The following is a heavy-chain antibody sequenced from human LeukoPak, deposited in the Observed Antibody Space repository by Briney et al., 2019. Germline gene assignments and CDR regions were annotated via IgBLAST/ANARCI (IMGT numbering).Heavy chain of an antibody. D-gene: IGHD2-2*02. CDR3: ARDPGHCSSTSCYKFFDY. Sequence: GGSLRLSCAASGFTFSGFEVNWVRQAPGKGLEWVSYSSSSGSTIYYADSVKGRFTVSRDNAKNSLYLQMNSLRAEDTAVYYCARDPGHCSSTSCYKFFDYWGLGTLVTVSS. J-gene: IGHJ4*02. CDR1: GFTFSGFE. V-gene: IGHV3-48*03. CDR2: SSSSGSTI.